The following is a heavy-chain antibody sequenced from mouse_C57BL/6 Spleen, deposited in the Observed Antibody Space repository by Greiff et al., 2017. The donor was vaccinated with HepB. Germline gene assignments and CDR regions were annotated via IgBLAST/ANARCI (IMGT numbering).Heavy chain of an antibody. Sequence: EVKLMESGEGLVKPGGSLKLSCAASGFTFSSYAMSWVRQTPEKRLEWVAYISSGGDYIYYADTVKGRFTISRDNARNTLYLQMSSLKSEDTAMYYCTRGGRDYFDYWGQGTTLTVSS. D-gene: IGHD3-3*01. CDR3: TRGGRDYFDY. CDR1: GFTFSSYA. J-gene: IGHJ2*01. CDR2: ISSGGDYI. V-gene: IGHV5-9-1*02.